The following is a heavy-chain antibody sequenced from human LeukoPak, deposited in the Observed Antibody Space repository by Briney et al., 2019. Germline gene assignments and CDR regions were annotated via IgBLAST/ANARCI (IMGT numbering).Heavy chain of an antibody. CDR2: IYTSGST. CDR3: ARDYDILTGYPIFAFDI. D-gene: IGHD3-9*01. Sequence: PSETLSLTCTVSGGSISSYYWSWIRQPAGKGLEWIGRIYTSGSTNYNPSLKSRVTMSVDTSKNQSSLRLSSVTAADTAVYYCARDYDILTGYPIFAFDIWGQGTMVTVSS. J-gene: IGHJ3*02. V-gene: IGHV4-4*07. CDR1: GGSISSYY.